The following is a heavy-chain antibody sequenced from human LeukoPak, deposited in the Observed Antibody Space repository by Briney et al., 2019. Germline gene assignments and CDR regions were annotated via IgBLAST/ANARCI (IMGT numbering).Heavy chain of an antibody. CDR1: GGSISSYY. Sequence: SETLSLTCTVSGGSISSYYWSWIRQPPGKGLEWIGSIYYSGSTYYNPSLKSRVTISVDTSKNQFSLKLSSVTAADTAVYYCARSVGPDAFDIWGQGTMVTVSS. J-gene: IGHJ3*02. D-gene: IGHD4-23*01. CDR3: ARSVGPDAFDI. V-gene: IGHV4-39*07. CDR2: IYYSGST.